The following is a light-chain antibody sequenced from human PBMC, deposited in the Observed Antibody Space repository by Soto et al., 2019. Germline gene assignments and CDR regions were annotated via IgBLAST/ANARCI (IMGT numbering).Light chain of an antibody. CDR2: GVT. Sequence: QSALTQPASVSGSPGQSITISCTGSNSDIGGYNSVSWYQQHPGKAPKLLIFGVTNRPSGVSDRFSGSKSGNTASLTISALQAEDEADYYCTSYTSVTIVVFGGGTKVTGL. CDR3: TSYTSVTIVV. J-gene: IGLJ2*01. CDR1: NSDIGGYNS. V-gene: IGLV2-14*01.